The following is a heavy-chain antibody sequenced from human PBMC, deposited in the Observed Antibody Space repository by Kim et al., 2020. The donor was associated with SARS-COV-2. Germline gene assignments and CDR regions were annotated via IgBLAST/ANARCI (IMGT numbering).Heavy chain of an antibody. J-gene: IGHJ6*02. Sequence: GRITIARANAKNSLYLQMNSLRAEDTAVYYCARVSVAGNPSARYYGMDVWGQGTTVTVSS. V-gene: IGHV3-11*01. D-gene: IGHD6-19*01. CDR3: ARVSVAGNPSARYYGMDV.